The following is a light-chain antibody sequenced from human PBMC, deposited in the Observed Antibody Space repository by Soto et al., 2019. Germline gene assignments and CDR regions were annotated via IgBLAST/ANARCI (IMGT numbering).Light chain of an antibody. CDR1: QTVSRC. V-gene: IGKV1-5*03. J-gene: IGKJ5*01. CDR3: QQVNDYPIT. Sequence: DIQMTQSPSTLSGSLGDRVTITCRASQTVSRCLAWYQQTPGKAPKLLIYKASSLQSGVPSRFSGSGSGTEFTLTISSLQPEDFATYHCQQVNDYPITFGQGTRLEIK. CDR2: KAS.